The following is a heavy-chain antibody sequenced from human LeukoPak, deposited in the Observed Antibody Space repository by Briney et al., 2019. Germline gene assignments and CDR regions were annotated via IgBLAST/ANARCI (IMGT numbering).Heavy chain of an antibody. D-gene: IGHD4-17*01. CDR2: ISSSSSTI. J-gene: IGHJ4*02. CDR1: GFTFSSYS. V-gene: IGHV3-48*04. CDR3: ARATTVTSFDY. Sequence: PPGGSLRLSCAASGFTFSSYSMNWVRQAPGKGLEWVSYISSSSSTIYYADSVKGRFTISRDNARNSLCLQMNSLRAEDTAVYYCARATTVTSFDYWGQGTLVTVSS.